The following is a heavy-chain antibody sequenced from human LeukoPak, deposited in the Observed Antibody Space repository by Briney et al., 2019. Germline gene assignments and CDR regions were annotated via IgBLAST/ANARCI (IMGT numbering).Heavy chain of an antibody. Sequence: TGGSLRLSCAASGFIFTDYWMHWVRQGPGKELVWVARISGDGRGTTYADSVKGRFTISRDNSKNTLYLQMNSLRAEDTAVYYCARDLFDYDLLTGYYAFDYWGQGTLVTVSS. J-gene: IGHJ4*02. D-gene: IGHD3-9*01. CDR2: ISGDGRGT. CDR3: ARDLFDYDLLTGYYAFDY. CDR1: GFIFTDYW. V-gene: IGHV3-74*01.